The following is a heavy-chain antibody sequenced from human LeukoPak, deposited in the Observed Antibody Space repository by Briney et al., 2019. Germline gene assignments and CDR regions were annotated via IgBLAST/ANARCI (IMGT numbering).Heavy chain of an antibody. J-gene: IGHJ6*03. CDR2: IYYSGST. V-gene: IGHV4-31*03. D-gene: IGHD2-15*01. CDR3: ARTKGYCSGGSCYSKIYYYYYMDV. Sequence: SQTLSLTCTVSGGSISSGGYYWSWIRQHPGKGLEWIGYIYYSGSTYYNPSLKSRVTISVDTSKNQFSLKLSSVTAADTAVHYCARTKGYCSGGSCYSKIYYYYYMDVWGKGTTVTVSS. CDR1: GGSISSGGYY.